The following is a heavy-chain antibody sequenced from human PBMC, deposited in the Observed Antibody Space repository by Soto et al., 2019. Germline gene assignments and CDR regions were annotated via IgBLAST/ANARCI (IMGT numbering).Heavy chain of an antibody. D-gene: IGHD3-22*01. V-gene: IGHV3-21*01. CDR1: GFTFSSYT. J-gene: IGHJ4*02. CDR2: ISSGSSLL. Sequence: PGGSLRLSCAASGFTFSSYTMHWVRQAPGKGLEWVSSISSGSSLLYYADSVRGRFTISRDNAKNSLYLQMNSLRADDTAVYYCARVPDSSAYHYYFDYWGQGTLVTVSS. CDR3: ARVPDSSAYHYYFDY.